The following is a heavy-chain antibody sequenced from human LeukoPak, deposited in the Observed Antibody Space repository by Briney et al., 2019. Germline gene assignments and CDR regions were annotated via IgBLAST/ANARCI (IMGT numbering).Heavy chain of an antibody. CDR3: ARDVPERYCSSTSCSTHAFDI. CDR2: IYTSGNT. J-gene: IGHJ3*02. V-gene: IGHV4-61*02. CDR1: SGSISSGGYY. Sequence: SETLSLTCTVFSGSISSGGYYWSWIRQPPGKGLEWIGRIYTSGNTNYNPSLKSRVTISVDTSKNQFSLKLSSVTAADTAVYYCARDVPERYCSSTSCSTHAFDIWGPRTMVTVSS. D-gene: IGHD2-2*01.